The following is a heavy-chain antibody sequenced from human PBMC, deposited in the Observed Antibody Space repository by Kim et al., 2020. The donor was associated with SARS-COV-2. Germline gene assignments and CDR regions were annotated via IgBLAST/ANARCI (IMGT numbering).Heavy chain of an antibody. J-gene: IGHJ6*02. CDR1: GFTFSSYA. V-gene: IGHV3-23*01. CDR2: ISGSGGST. CDR3: AKAILCGGDCYLYYYYYGMDV. Sequence: GGSLRLSCAASGFTFSSYAMSWVRQAPGKGLEWVSAISGSGGSTYYADSVKGRFTISRDNSKNTLYLQMNSLRAEDTAVYYCAKAILCGGDCYLYYYYYGMDVWGQGTTVTVSS. D-gene: IGHD2-21*02.